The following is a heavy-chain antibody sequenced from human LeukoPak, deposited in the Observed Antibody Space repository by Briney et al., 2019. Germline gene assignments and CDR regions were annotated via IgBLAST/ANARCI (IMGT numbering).Heavy chain of an antibody. CDR3: ARVYYGSGSYHWFDP. Sequence: GGSLTLSCAVSGFPVSRNYVSCLREATGKGLVWVSVIYSGGSTYYPDSVKGRFTISRDNSRNTLYRHMNSLRAQDTAVYYCARVYYGSGSYHWFDPWGQGTLGTVSS. D-gene: IGHD3-10*01. CDR2: IYSGGST. J-gene: IGHJ5*02. CDR1: GFPVSRNY. V-gene: IGHV3-66*01.